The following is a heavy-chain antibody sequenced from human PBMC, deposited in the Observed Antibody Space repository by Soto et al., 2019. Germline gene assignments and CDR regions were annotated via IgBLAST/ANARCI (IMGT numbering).Heavy chain of an antibody. V-gene: IGHV5-51*01. CDR1: GYSFTTHW. CDR2: IYPGDSDT. D-gene: IGHD5-12*01. Sequence: EVQLVQSGAEVKKPGESLKISCKTSGYSFTTHWIAWVRQMPGKGLEWMGIIYPGDSDTRYSPSFQGQVTISADKSIGTAYLQWSSLKASDTAMYYCARSLTLRYSADYLDNWGRGTLVTVSS. CDR3: ARSLTLRYSADYLDN. J-gene: IGHJ4*02.